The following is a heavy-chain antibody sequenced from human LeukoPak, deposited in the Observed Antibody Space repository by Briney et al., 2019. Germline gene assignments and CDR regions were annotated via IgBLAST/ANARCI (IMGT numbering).Heavy chain of an antibody. J-gene: IGHJ5*02. CDR3: AREKFAPNWFDP. V-gene: IGHV6-1*01. CDR2: TYYRSKWYN. CDR1: GDSVSSNSAA. Sequence: SQTLSLTCAISGDSVSSNSAAWDWIRQSPSRGLGWLGRTYYRSKWYNDYTVSVKSRITINPDTSKNQFSLQLNSVTPEDTAVYYCAREKFAPNWFDPWGQGTLVTVSP.